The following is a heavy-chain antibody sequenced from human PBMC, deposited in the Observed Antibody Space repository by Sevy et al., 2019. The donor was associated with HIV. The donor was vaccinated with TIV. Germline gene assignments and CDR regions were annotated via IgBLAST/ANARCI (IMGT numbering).Heavy chain of an antibody. CDR2: IRYDGSNK. Sequence: GGSLRLSCAASGFTFSSYGMHWVRQAPGKGLEWVAFIRYDGSNKYYADSVKGRFTISRDNSKNTLYLQMNSLRAEDTAVYYCAKTVYCSGGSCYPYYYYYYMDVWGKGTTVTVSS. CDR3: AKTVYCSGGSCYPYYYYYYMDV. D-gene: IGHD2-15*01. J-gene: IGHJ6*03. CDR1: GFTFSSYG. V-gene: IGHV3-30*02.